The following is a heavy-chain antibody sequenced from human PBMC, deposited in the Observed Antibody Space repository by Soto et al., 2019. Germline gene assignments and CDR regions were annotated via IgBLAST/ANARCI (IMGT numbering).Heavy chain of an antibody. V-gene: IGHV4-31*03. CDR3: AASGVGCGRFNYYGIDV. CDR1: GGSISSGGYY. CDR2: IYYSGST. D-gene: IGHD1-26*01. J-gene: IGHJ6*02. Sequence: SETLSLTCTVSGGSISSGGYYWSWIRQHPGKGLEWIGYIYYSGSTYYNPSLKSRVTISVDTSKNQFSLKLSSVTAADTAVYYCAASGVGCGRFNYYGIDVWGQGTTVTVSS.